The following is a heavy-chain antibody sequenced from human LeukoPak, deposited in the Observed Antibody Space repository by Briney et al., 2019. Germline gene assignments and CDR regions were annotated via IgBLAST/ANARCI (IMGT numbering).Heavy chain of an antibody. D-gene: IGHD5-18*01. CDR2: NYYSGST. CDR1: GGSISSYY. CDR3: ARVTAMAPVWVDY. J-gene: IGHJ4*02. V-gene: IGHV4-59*13. Sequence: SETLSLTCTVSGGSISSYYWSWIRQPPGKGLEWIGYNYYSGSTNYNPSLKSRVTISVDTSKNQFSLKLSSVTAADTAVYYCARVTAMAPVWVDYWGQGTLVTVSS.